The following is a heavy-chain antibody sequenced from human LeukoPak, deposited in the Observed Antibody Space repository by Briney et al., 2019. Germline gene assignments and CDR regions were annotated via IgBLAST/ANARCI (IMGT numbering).Heavy chain of an antibody. Sequence: SQTLSLTCAISGDSVSSSSATWSWIRQSPSGGLECLGRTYYRSQWYNDYAVSVRSRITINPDTSKNQFSLHLNSVTPEDTAVYYCARGWNYIDSWGQGTLVTVSS. V-gene: IGHV6-1*01. CDR2: TYYRSQWYN. CDR1: GDSVSSSSAT. J-gene: IGHJ4*02. CDR3: ARGWNYIDS. D-gene: IGHD1-1*01.